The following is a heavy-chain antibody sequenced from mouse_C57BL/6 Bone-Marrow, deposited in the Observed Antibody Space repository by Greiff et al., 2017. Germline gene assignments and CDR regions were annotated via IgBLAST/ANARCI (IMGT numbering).Heavy chain of an antibody. CDR1: GYTFTSYW. CDR3: ARLEGCFDY. Sequence: QVQLKQPGAELVRPGSSVKLSCKASGYTFTSYWMDWVKQRPGQGLEWIGNIYPSDSETHYNQKFKDKATLTVDKSSSTAYMQLSSLTSEDSAVYYCARLEGCFDYWGQGTTLTVSS. CDR2: IYPSDSET. V-gene: IGHV1-61*01. J-gene: IGHJ2*01.